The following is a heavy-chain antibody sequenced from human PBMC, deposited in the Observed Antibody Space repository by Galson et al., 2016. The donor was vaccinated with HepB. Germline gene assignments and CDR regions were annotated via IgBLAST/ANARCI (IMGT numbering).Heavy chain of an antibody. CDR2: IYWNDDT. J-gene: IGHJ3*02. Sequence: GKALEWLASIYWNDDTRYSPSLKSRLTITKDTSKNQVVLTLTNMDPVDTATYYCAHSPLPWNNGFDIWGQGTMVTVSS. CDR3: AHSPLPWNNGFDI. V-gene: IGHV2-5*01. D-gene: IGHD1/OR15-1a*01.